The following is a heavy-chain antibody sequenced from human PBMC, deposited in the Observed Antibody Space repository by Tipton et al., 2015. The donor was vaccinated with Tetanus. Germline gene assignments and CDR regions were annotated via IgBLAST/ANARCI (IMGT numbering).Heavy chain of an antibody. CDR2: IYSGGRT. V-gene: IGHV3-53*01. CDR3: TSSMNTWYYSGVDV. Sequence: GSLRLSCAASGFSVSGNYMSWVRQAPGKGLEWVSIIYSGGRTYYADSVKGRFTISRDNSKNTLYLEMNNLRGEDTAVYFCTSSMNTWYYSGVDVWGQGATVTGSS. J-gene: IGHJ6*02. D-gene: IGHD3-16*01. CDR1: GFSVSGNY.